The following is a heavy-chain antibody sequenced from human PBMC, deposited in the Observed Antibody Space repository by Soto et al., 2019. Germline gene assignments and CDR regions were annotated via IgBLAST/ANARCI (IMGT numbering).Heavy chain of an antibody. J-gene: IGHJ6*02. CDR2: IMPIFRTA. D-gene: IGHD3-3*01. V-gene: IGHV1-69*12. CDR3: ARDGDRAQLGGKYYYIVDV. Sequence: QVQVVQSGAEVKKPGSSVKVSCKTSGGTFSTAAISWVRQAPGQGLEWMGGIMPIFRTADYAQKFQGRVTITADESASTAYVELSSLRSEDTAGYYCARDGDRAQLGGKYYYIVDVWGQGTTVTVTS. CDR1: GGTFSTAA.